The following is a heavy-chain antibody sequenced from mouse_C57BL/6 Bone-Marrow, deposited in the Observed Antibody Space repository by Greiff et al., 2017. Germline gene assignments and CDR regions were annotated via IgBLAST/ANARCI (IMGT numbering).Heavy chain of an antibody. CDR3: ARGSYYGYLDYFDY. V-gene: IGHV1-64*01. CDR2: IHPNSGST. CDR1: GYTFTSYW. J-gene: IGHJ2*01. D-gene: IGHD2-2*01. Sequence: VQLQQPGAELVKPGASVKLSCKASGYTFTSYWMHWVKQRPGQGLEWIGMIHPNSGSTNYNEKFKSKATLTVDKSSSTAYMQLSSLTSEDSAVYYCARGSYYGYLDYFDYWGQGTTLTVSS.